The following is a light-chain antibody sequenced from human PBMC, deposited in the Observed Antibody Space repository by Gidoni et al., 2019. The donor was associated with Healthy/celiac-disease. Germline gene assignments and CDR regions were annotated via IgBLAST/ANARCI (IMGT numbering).Light chain of an antibody. CDR1: QSVLYSSTNTNY. CDR3: QQYYSTPRT. V-gene: IGKV4-1*01. CDR2: CAS. Sequence: DIVMTQSPDSLAVSLGERATINCKSSQSVLYSSTNTNYLSWYQQKPVQPPTLLIYCASTRESVVPYRFSVSESVTDFTLTISSLQAEDVAVYYFQQYYSTPRTFGPGTKVDIK. J-gene: IGKJ3*01.